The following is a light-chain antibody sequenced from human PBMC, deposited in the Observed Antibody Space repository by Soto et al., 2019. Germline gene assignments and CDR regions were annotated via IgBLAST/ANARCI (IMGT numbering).Light chain of an antibody. CDR3: SSDTTRSTYVV. V-gene: IGLV2-14*01. CDR2: GVT. Sequence: QSVLTQPASVSGSPGQSITISCTGTDSDVGGYNYVSWYQQHPGKAPKLIIYGVTNRPSGVSNRFSGSKSGNTASLTISGLQAEDEADYYCSSDTTRSTYVVLGGGTKLTVL. J-gene: IGLJ2*01. CDR1: DSDVGGYNY.